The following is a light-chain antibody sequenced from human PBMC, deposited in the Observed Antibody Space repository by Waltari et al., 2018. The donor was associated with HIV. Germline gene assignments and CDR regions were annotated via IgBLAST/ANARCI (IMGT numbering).Light chain of an antibody. J-gene: IGKJ2*01. Sequence: DTQMTQSPSSLSASVGDTVTITGRASQSIRTSLNWYQNKPGTAPKVQIYAASSLQSGVPPRFSGSGAGTDFTLTINSLQDEDFATYYCQQRDSVPRTFGQGTKLEVK. CDR1: QSIRTS. CDR2: AAS. CDR3: QQRDSVPRT. V-gene: IGKV1-39*01.